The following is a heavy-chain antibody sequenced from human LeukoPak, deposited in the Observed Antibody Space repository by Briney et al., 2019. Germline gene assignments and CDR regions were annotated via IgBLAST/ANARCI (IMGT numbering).Heavy chain of an antibody. CDR3: ARGEATVAGTGNGPFDY. CDR2: IIPIFGTA. D-gene: IGHD6-19*01. Sequence: SVKVSCKASGYTFTGYYMHWVRQAPGQGLEWMGWIIPIFGTANYAQKFQGRVTITADKSTSTAYMELSSLRSEDTAVYYCARGEATVAGTGNGPFDYWGQGTLVTVSS. J-gene: IGHJ4*02. CDR1: GYTFTGYY. V-gene: IGHV1-69*06.